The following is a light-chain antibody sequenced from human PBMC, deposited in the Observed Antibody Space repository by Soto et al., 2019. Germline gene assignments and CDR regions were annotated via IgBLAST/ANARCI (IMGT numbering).Light chain of an antibody. V-gene: IGKV3-20*01. Sequence: DIVLTQSPGTLSLSPGERATLSCRASQSVRGTSLAWYQQKPGQAPRLLIYDASSRATGIPDRFSGGGYGTDFTLTISRMEPEDFAVYYCQHYGSSPPITFGQGTRLEIK. CDR1: QSVRGTS. CDR3: QHYGSSPPIT. J-gene: IGKJ5*01. CDR2: DAS.